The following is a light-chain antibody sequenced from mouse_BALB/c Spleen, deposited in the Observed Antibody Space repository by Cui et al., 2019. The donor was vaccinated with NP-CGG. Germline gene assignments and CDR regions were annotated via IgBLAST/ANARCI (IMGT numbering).Light chain of an antibody. J-gene: IGLJ1*01. CDR1: TGAVTTSNY. CDR2: GTN. V-gene: IGLV1*01. Sequence: QAVVTQESALTTSPGETVTLTCRSSTGAVTTSNYANWVQEKPDHLFTGLIGGTNNRAPGVPARFSGSLIGDKAALTITGAQNEDEAIYFCALWYSNHWVFGGGTELTVL. CDR3: ALWYSNHWV.